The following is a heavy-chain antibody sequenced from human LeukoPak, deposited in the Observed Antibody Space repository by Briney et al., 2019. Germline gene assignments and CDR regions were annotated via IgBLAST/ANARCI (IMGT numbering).Heavy chain of an antibody. J-gene: IGHJ4*02. Sequence: PGGSLRLSCAASGLTFSRYEMNWVRQAPGKGLEWVSYISSSGSTIYYADSVKGRFTISRDNAKNSLYLQMNSLRAEDTAVYYCASVTPNSSGYYFDYWGQGTLVTVSS. D-gene: IGHD3-22*01. CDR3: ASVTPNSSGYYFDY. V-gene: IGHV3-48*03. CDR2: ISSSGSTI. CDR1: GLTFSRYE.